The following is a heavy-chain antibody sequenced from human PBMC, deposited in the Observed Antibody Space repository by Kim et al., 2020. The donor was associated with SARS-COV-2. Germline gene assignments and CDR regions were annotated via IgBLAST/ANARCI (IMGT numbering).Heavy chain of an antibody. J-gene: IGHJ6*02. CDR3: ARGPVELRYYYYGMDV. V-gene: IGHV3-72*01. D-gene: IGHD1-7*01. Sequence: SVKGRFTISRDDSKNSLYLQMNSLKTEDTTVYYCARGPVELRYYYYGMDVWGQGTTVTVSS.